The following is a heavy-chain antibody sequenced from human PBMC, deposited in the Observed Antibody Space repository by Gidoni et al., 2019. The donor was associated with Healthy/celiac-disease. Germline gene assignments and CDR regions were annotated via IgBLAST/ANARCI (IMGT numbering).Heavy chain of an antibody. CDR1: GFPFSNYA. V-gene: IGHV3-30*04. J-gene: IGHJ4*02. CDR2: ISYDGSSK. D-gene: IGHD2-15*01. CDR3: ARDDCSGGSCYDN. Sequence: QVQLVESGGGVVQPGRSLRLSCAASGFPFSNYAMHWVRQAPGKGLEWVAVISYDGSSKYYADSVKGRFTISRDNSKNTLYLQMNSLRAEDTAVYYCARDDCSGGSCYDNWGQGTLVTVSS.